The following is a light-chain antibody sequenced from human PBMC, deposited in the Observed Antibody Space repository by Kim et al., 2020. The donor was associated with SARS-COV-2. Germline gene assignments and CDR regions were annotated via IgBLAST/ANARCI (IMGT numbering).Light chain of an antibody. CDR2: KAS. J-gene: IGKJ1*01. CDR1: HGLSCW. Sequence: SVGDRVPLTCRARHGLSCWLASYHPKPGKPPQLLIYKASNLISGVPSRFSGSGSGTDFPLTINSLQPDDFATYYCLQYNSYWGTFGQGTKVDIK. V-gene: IGKV1-5*03. CDR3: LQYNSYWGT.